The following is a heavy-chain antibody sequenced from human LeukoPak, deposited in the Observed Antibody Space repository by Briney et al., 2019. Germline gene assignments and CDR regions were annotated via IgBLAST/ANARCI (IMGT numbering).Heavy chain of an antibody. V-gene: IGHV3-23*01. D-gene: IGHD3-22*01. J-gene: IGHJ1*01. CDR2: ISGSGGST. CDR1: GFTFSSYA. Sequence: GGSLRLSCAASGFTFSSYAMSWVRQAPGKGLEWVSAISGSGGSTYYADSVKGRFTISRDNSKNTLYLQMNSLRAEDTAVYYCAKGYTSHYYDSTGRPRGYFQHWGQGTLVTVSS. CDR3: AKGYTSHYYDSTGRPRGYFQH.